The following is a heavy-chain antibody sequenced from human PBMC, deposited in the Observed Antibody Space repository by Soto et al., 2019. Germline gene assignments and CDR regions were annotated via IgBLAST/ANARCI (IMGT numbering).Heavy chain of an antibody. CDR3: AGPSGMVASYYFDY. CDR2: ISAYNGNT. CDR1: GYTFTSYG. J-gene: IGHJ4*02. V-gene: IGHV1-18*01. Sequence: ASVKVSCKASGYTFTSYGISWVRQAPGQGLEWMGWISAYNGNTNYAQKLQGRVTMTTDTSTSTAYMELRSLRSDDTAVYYCAGPSGMVASYYFDYWGQGTLVTVYS. D-gene: IGHD1-26*01.